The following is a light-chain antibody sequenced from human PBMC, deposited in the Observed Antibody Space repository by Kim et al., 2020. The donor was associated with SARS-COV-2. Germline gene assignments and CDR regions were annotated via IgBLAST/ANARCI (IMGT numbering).Light chain of an antibody. V-gene: IGKV1-39*01. CDR3: QQSYSTPQIT. J-gene: IGKJ3*01. Sequence: DIQMTQSPSSLSASVGDRVTITCRASQSIRSYLNWYQLKPGRAPKLLIYAASSLQSGVPSRFSGSGSGTDFTLTISSLQPEDFATYYCQQSYSTPQITFGPGTKVDIK. CDR1: QSIRSY. CDR2: AAS.